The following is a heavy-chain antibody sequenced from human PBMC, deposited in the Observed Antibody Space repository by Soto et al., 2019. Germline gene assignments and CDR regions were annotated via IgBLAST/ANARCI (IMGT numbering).Heavy chain of an antibody. CDR1: GYTFTGYY. D-gene: IGHD2-15*01. J-gene: IGHJ6*02. CDR3: ARVSPCSNPMFGMDV. V-gene: IGHV1-2*02. Sequence: QVQLVQSGAEVKKPGASVKVSCKASGYTFTGYYMHWVRQAPGQGLEWMGWINPNGGGTNYAQKFQGRVTMTRGRSISTACMELSRLRSDDTARYYCARVSPCSNPMFGMDVWGQGTPVTVSS. CDR2: INPNGGGT.